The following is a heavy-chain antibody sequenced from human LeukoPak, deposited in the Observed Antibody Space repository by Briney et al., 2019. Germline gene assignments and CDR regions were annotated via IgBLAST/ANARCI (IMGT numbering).Heavy chain of an antibody. D-gene: IGHD3-10*01. CDR1: GYTFDSYG. CDR3: ARVAGSSYDY. J-gene: IGHJ4*02. Sequence: ASVKVSCKASGYTFDSYGISWVRQAPGQGLEWMGWISCYTGNTNHAQKFQDRVTMTMDTSTTTVYMELRSLRSDDTAVYYCARVAGSSYDYWGQGTLVTVSS. CDR2: ISCYTGNT. V-gene: IGHV1-18*01.